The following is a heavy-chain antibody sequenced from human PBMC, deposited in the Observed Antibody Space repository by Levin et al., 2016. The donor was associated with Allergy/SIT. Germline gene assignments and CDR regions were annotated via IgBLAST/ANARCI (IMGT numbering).Heavy chain of an antibody. V-gene: IGHV4-34*01. CDR3: ARGWYYYGSGSYYKRTEYFQH. CDR2: INHSGST. J-gene: IGHJ1*01. Sequence: RQAPGKGLEWIGEINHSGSTNYNPSLKSRVTISVDTSKNQFSLKLSSVTAADTAVYYCARGWYYYGSGSYYKRTEYFQHWGQGTLVTVSS. D-gene: IGHD3-10*01.